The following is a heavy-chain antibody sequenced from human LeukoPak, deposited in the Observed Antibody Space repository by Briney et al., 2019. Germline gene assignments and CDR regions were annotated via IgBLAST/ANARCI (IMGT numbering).Heavy chain of an antibody. CDR2: ISSSGATI. V-gene: IGHV3-48*03. CDR1: GLTLSSYE. CDR3: SRDPDSGY. D-gene: IGHD6-25*01. J-gene: IGHJ4*02. Sequence: GGSLRLSCAASGLTLSSYEINWVRQAPGRGLEWLSYISSSGATIKYADSVKGRFTISRDNAKNSLYLQMNSLRVEDTAVYYCSRDPDSGYWGQGTLVTVSS.